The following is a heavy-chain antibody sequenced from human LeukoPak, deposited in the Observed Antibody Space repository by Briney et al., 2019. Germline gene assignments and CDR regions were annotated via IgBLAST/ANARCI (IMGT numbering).Heavy chain of an antibody. D-gene: IGHD2-21*01. CDR1: GFTFSSFA. V-gene: IGHV3-30-3*01. CDR2: ISYNGNNK. CDR3: ARECCGNLKYFDY. J-gene: IGHJ4*02. Sequence: PGGSLRFSCAASGFTFSSFAIHWVRQAPGKGLEWVAIISYNGNNKFYADSVKGRFIISRDNSKNTLYLQMNSLRADDTAMYYCARECCGNLKYFDYWGQGSLVTVSS.